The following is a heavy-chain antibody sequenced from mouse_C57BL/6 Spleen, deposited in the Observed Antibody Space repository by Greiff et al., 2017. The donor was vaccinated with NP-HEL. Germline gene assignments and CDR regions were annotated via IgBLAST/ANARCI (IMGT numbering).Heavy chain of an antibody. CDR2: IDPSDSYT. CDR3: ARSDYYGSSY. D-gene: IGHD1-1*01. CDR1: GYTFTSYW. V-gene: IGHV1-69*01. Sequence: QVQLQQPGAELVMPGASVKLSCKASGYTFTSYWMHWVKQRPGQGLEWIGEIDPSDSYTTYNQKFKGKSTLTVDKSSSTAYMQLSSLTSEDSAVYYCARSDYYGSSYWGQGTLVTVSA. J-gene: IGHJ3*01.